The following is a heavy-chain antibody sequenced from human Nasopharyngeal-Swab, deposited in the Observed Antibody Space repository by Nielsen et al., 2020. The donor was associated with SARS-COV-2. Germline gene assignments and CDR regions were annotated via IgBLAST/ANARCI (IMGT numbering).Heavy chain of an antibody. CDR3: ARPNRDTSGWHSYDS. CDR1: GYTFTHYG. D-gene: IGHD6-19*01. Sequence: ASVKVSCKASGYTFTHYGIHWVRQAPRQRPVWMGWINVDIGNTKYSQKFQGRVTITRDTSASTAYMELSSLRSDDTAVYYCARPNRDTSGWHSYDSWGQGTLVTVSS. J-gene: IGHJ4*02. CDR2: INVDIGNT. V-gene: IGHV1-3*01.